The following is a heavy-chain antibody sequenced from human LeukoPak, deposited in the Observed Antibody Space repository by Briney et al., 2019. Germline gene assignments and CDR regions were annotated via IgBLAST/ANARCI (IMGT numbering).Heavy chain of an antibody. CDR3: ARGTYMDV. Sequence: GASVKVSCKASGYTFTSYGISWVRQAPGQGLEWMGWVRTYNGDTNYAQRLQGRVTMTTDTSTSTAYMELRSLTSDDTAVYYCARGTYMDVWGKGTTVTVSS. V-gene: IGHV1-18*01. CDR1: GYTFTSYG. CDR2: VRTYNGDT. J-gene: IGHJ6*03.